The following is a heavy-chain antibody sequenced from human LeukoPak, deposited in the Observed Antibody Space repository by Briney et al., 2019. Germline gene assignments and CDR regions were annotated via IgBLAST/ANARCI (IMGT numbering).Heavy chain of an antibody. Sequence: ASVKVSCKASGYTFTSYGISWVRQAPGQGLEWMGWISAYNGNTNYAQKLQGRVTMTTDTSTSTAYMELRSLRSDDTAVYYCARLVGATVEVTFDYWGQGTLVTVSS. CDR3: ARLVGATVEVTFDY. D-gene: IGHD1-26*01. V-gene: IGHV1-18*01. CDR2: ISAYNGNT. CDR1: GYTFTSYG. J-gene: IGHJ4*02.